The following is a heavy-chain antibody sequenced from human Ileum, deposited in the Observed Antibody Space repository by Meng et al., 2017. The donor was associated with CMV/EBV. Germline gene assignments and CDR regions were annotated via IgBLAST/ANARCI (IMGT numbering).Heavy chain of an antibody. Sequence: GESLKISCAAPGFNFNSYYMHWVRQAPGEGLVWVSYIVSDGIAANYADSVRGRFTISRDNAKNTLYLQLNSLRGEDTALYYCARGGCSDTSCLDYWGQGTLVTVSS. CDR1: GFNFNSYY. V-gene: IGHV3-74*01. J-gene: IGHJ4*02. D-gene: IGHD2-2*01. CDR2: IVSDGIAA. CDR3: ARGGCSDTSCLDY.